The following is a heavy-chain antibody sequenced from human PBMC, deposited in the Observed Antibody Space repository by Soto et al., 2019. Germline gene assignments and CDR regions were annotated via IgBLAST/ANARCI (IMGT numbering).Heavy chain of an antibody. Sequence: QVQLVESGGGVVQPGTSLRLSCAASGFTFSSHGMHWVRQAPGKGPEWVAVIWYDGSTKYYADSVRGRFSISRDNAKNMLYLQMRSLTVEDTAVYHCVRWGNWKVPDHWGQGTLVTVSS. J-gene: IGHJ4*02. CDR3: VRWGNWKVPDH. CDR2: IWYDGSTK. V-gene: IGHV3-33*01. CDR1: GFTFSSHG. D-gene: IGHD1-1*01.